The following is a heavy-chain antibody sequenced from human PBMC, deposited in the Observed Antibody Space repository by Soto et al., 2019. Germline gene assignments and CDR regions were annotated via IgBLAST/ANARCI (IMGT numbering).Heavy chain of an antibody. V-gene: IGHV1-18*01. D-gene: IGHD5-12*01. Sequence: QVQLVQSGAEVKKPGASVKVSCKASGYTFTSYGISWVRQAPGQGLEWMGWISAYNGNTNYAQKLQGRVTMTTDTSTSTAYMELRSLRSDDTAVYYCARPRSLPGYASLVAFDIWGQGTMVTVSS. J-gene: IGHJ3*02. CDR3: ARPRSLPGYASLVAFDI. CDR1: GYTFTSYG. CDR2: ISAYNGNT.